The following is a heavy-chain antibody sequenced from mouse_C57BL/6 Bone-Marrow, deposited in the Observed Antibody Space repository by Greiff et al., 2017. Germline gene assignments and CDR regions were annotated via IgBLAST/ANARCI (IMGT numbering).Heavy chain of an antibody. CDR1: GYTFTSYW. CDR2: IYPGSGST. J-gene: IGHJ3*01. V-gene: IGHV1-55*01. Sequence: QVQLQQPGAELVKPGASVKMSCKASGYTFTSYWITWVKQRPGQGLEWIGDIYPGSGSTNYNEKFKSKATLTVDTSSSTAYMQLRSLTSEDSAVYYCASQGPNALTGTVAYGGQGTLVTVSA. D-gene: IGHD4-1*01. CDR3: ASQGPNALTGTVAY.